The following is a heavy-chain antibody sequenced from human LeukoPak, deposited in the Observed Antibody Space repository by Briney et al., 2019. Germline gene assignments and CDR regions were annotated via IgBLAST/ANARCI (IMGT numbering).Heavy chain of an antibody. CDR2: MNHSGST. CDR1: GGSFSGYY. V-gene: IGHV4-34*01. CDR3: ARRLGRKFGERFYYYHYMDV. D-gene: IGHD3-10*01. J-gene: IGHJ6*03. Sequence: SETPSLTCAVCGGSFSGYYWSWIRQPPGKGLEWIGEMNHSGSTNYNPSLKSRVTISVDTSKNQFSLKLSSVTAADTAVYYCARRLGRKFGERFYYYHYMDVWGKGTTVTISS.